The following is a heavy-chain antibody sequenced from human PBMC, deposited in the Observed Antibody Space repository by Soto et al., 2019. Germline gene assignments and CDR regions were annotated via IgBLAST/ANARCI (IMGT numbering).Heavy chain of an antibody. CDR1: GFTLSDNY. CDR2: ISSSGSII. CDR3: ARDLGYYESDGYFDY. D-gene: IGHD3-22*01. V-gene: IGHV3-11*01. J-gene: IGHJ4*02. Sequence: SLRLSCAASGFTLSDNYMSWIRQAPWKGLEWVSYISSSGSIIYYADSVKGRFTISRDNAKNSLYLQMNSLRAEDTAVYYCARDLGYYESDGYFDYWGQGALVTVSS.